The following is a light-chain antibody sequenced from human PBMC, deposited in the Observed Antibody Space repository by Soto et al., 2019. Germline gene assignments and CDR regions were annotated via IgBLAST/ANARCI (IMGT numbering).Light chain of an antibody. CDR2: KAS. V-gene: IGKV1-5*03. J-gene: IGKJ2*01. CDR3: HQYNSFPYT. Sequence: DIQMTQSPSTLSASVGDRVTITCRASQSISTWLGWYQQRPGKAPSLLIYKASTLDTGLPSRFSGGASGTDLTLAISSLQPDDFETYYCHQYNSFPYTFCQGTTLEIK. CDR1: QSISTW.